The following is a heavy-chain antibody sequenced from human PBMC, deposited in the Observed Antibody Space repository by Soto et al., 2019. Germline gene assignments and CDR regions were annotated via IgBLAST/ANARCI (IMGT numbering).Heavy chain of an antibody. V-gene: IGHV4-30-2*01. CDR1: GGSISSGGYS. D-gene: IGHD3-10*01. J-gene: IGHJ4*02. Sequence: PSETLSLTCAVSGGSISSGGYSWSWIRQPPGKGLEWIGYIYHSGSTYYNPSLKSRVTISVDTSKNQFSLKLSSVTAADTAVYYCARQVYYGSGSPKHFDYWGQGTLVTVSS. CDR2: IYHSGST. CDR3: ARQVYYGSGSPKHFDY.